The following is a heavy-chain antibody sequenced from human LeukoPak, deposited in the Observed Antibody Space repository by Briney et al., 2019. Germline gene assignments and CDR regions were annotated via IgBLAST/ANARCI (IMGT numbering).Heavy chain of an antibody. Sequence: SVKVSCKASGGTFSSYAISWVRQAPGQGLEWMGGIIPIFGTANYAQKFQGRVTITADESTSTAYMELSSPRSEDTAVYYCAREKSSGIAAAGVDYWGQGTLVTVSS. CDR3: AREKSSGIAAAGVDY. D-gene: IGHD6-13*01. J-gene: IGHJ4*02. CDR1: GGTFSSYA. CDR2: IIPIFGTA. V-gene: IGHV1-69*01.